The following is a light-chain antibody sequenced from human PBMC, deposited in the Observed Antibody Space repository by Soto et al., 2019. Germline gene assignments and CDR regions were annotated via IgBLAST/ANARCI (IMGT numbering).Light chain of an antibody. CDR1: QSISTF. Sequence: DIQMTQSPSSLSASVGDRASVTCRASQSISTFLNWYQQRPGEAPKRLIYAASSLQSGVPSRFSGSGSGADFTLTIGSLQPEDFATYYCQQSYTTPRTFGQGTKVEVK. CDR3: QQSYTTPRT. J-gene: IGKJ1*01. V-gene: IGKV1-39*01. CDR2: AAS.